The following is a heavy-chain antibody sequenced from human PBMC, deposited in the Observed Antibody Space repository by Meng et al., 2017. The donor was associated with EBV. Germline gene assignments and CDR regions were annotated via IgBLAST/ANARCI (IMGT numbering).Heavy chain of an antibody. CDR3: ARPFPSWQSPRLDPFGA. V-gene: IGHV4-39*01. Sequence: QLQLRESGPGQVKPSETLSLTFPVSGDSISSFYYWGWIRQPPGRGLEWIGSVHYTGSTYYSPSLKSRVTVSVDTSKNQFSLRLTSVTAADTAVYYCARPFPSWQSPRLDPFGAWGQGTLVTVSS. J-gene: IGHJ5*02. CDR1: GDSISSFYY. CDR2: VHYTGST. D-gene: IGHD6-19*01.